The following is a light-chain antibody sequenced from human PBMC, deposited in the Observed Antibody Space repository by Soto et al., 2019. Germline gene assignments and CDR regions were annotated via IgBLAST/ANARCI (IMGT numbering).Light chain of an antibody. CDR2: GAS. Sequence: DIQMTQSPSTLSASVGNRVTITCRASQSISSWLAWYQQKPGKAPKLLIYGASSLESGVPSRFSGSGSGTEFTLTISSLQPDDFATYYCQRYNDYQYVFGQGTKLDMK. J-gene: IGKJ2*01. CDR1: QSISSW. V-gene: IGKV1-5*01. CDR3: QRYNDYQYV.